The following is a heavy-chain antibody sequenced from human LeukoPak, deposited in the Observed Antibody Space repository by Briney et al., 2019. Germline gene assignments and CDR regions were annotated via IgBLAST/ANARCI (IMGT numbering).Heavy chain of an antibody. CDR3: ARDSDAFDI. V-gene: IGHV4-34*01. CDR1: GGSFSGYY. Sequence: SETLSLTCAVYGGSFSGYYWSWIRQPPGKGLEWIGSIYYSGSTYYNPSLKSRVTISVDTSKNQFSLKLSSVTAADTAMYYCARDSDAFDIWGQGTMVTVSS. J-gene: IGHJ3*02. CDR2: IYYSGST.